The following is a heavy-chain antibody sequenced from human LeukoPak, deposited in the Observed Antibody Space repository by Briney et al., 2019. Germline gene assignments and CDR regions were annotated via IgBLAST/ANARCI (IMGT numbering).Heavy chain of an antibody. CDR1: GGSISSYY. CDR3: ARAGGVDTAMDANFDY. D-gene: IGHD5-18*01. J-gene: IGHJ4*02. CDR2: IYYNGGT. V-gene: IGHV4-59*01. Sequence: SETPSLTCTVSGGSISSYYWSWIRQPPGKGLEWIGYIYYNGGTNYNPSLRSRVTISVDTSKNHFSLRLSSVTAADTAMYYCARAGGVDTAMDANFDYWGQGTLVTVSS.